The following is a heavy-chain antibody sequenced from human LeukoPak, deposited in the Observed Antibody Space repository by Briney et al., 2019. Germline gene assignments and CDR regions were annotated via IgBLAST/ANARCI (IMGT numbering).Heavy chain of an antibody. V-gene: IGHV4-34*01. J-gene: IGHJ5*02. CDR3: ARGPIVVVPYGWFDP. D-gene: IGHD2-2*01. CDR2: INHSGST. CDR1: GGSFSGYY. Sequence: PSETLSLTCAVYGGSFSGYYWSWIRQPPGKGLEWIGEINHSGSTNYNPSLKSRVTISADTSKNQFSLKLSSVTAADTAVYYCARGPIVVVPYGWFDPWGQGTLVTVSS.